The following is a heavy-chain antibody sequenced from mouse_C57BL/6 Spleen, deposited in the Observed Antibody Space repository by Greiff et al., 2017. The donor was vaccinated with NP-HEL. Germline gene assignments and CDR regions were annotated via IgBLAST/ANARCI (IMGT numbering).Heavy chain of an antibody. Sequence: VQLQQPGAELVMPGASVKLSCKASGYTFTSYWMHWVKQRPGQGLEWIGEIDPSDSYPNYNQKFKGKSTLTVDKSSSTAYMQLSSLTSEDSAVYYCARSGTTVVAPPDYWGQGTTLTVSS. CDR3: ARSGTTVVAPPDY. J-gene: IGHJ2*01. D-gene: IGHD1-1*01. CDR1: GYTFTSYW. V-gene: IGHV1-69*01. CDR2: IDPSDSYP.